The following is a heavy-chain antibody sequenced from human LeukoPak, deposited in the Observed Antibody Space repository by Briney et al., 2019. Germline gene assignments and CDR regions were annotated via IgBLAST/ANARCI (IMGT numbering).Heavy chain of an antibody. CDR1: GFTFSSFE. V-gene: IGHV3-48*03. Sequence: PGGSLRLSCAASGFTFSSFEMNWVRQAPGKGLEWVSYISSSGSTIYYADSVKGRFTISRDNAKNSLYLQMNSLRAEDTAVYYCASPYDSSGYSFDYWGQGTLVTVSS. CDR3: ASPYDSSGYSFDY. D-gene: IGHD3-22*01. J-gene: IGHJ4*02. CDR2: ISSSGSTI.